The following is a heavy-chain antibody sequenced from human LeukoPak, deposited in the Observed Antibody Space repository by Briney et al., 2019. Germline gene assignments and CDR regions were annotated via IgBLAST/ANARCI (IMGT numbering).Heavy chain of an antibody. CDR1: GGSSGTYY. CDR3: ARAYGDYAAYWYFTL. D-gene: IGHD4/OR15-4a*01. CDR2: IDYSGTT. V-gene: IGHV4-59*01. J-gene: IGHJ2*01. Sequence: SETLSLTCTVSGGSSGTYYWNWIRQPPGKGLEWIGYIDYSGTTSYNSSLKSRLSISLDTSQSQLSLRLTSVTTADTAVYYCARAYGDYAAYWYFTLWGRGTLVTVSS.